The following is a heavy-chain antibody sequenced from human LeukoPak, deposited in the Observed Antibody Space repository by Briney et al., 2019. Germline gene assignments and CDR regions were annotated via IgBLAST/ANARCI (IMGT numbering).Heavy chain of an antibody. D-gene: IGHD3-9*01. CDR2: FYSGSM. J-gene: IGHJ4*02. CDR1: GGSISSGSYY. CDR3: DILTGYYIGFDY. V-gene: IGHV4-61*02. Sequence: PSETLSLTCTVSGGSISSGSYYWNWIRQPAGKGLEWIGRFYSGSMDYNPSLKSRVTISVDTSKNQFSLRLSSVTAADTAVYYCDILTGYYIGFDYWGQGTLVTVSS.